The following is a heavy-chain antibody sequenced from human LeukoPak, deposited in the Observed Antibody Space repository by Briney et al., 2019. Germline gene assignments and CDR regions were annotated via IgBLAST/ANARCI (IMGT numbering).Heavy chain of an antibody. CDR2: INHSGST. CDR1: GGSFSGYY. Sequence: PSETLSLTCAVYGGSFSGYYWSWIRQPPGKGLEWIGEINHSGSTNYNPSLKSRVTISVDTSKNQFSLKLSSVTAADTAVYYCAREGDSSGYYFSYWGQGTLVTVSS. J-gene: IGHJ4*02. D-gene: IGHD3-22*01. CDR3: AREGDSSGYYFSY. V-gene: IGHV4-34*01.